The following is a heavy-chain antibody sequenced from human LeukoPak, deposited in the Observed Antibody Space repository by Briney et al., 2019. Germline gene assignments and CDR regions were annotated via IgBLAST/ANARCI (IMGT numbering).Heavy chain of an antibody. V-gene: IGHV1-8*01. CDR2: MNPNSGNT. J-gene: IGHJ4*02. CDR3: ARIGLRGVIISRPLDH. Sequence: ASVKVSCKASGYTVTSYDINWVRQATGQRLEWMGWMNPNSGNTGYAQKFQGRVTMTRNTSISTANMELSSLRSEDTAVYYCARIGLRGVIISRPLDHRGQGTLVTVSS. D-gene: IGHD3-16*02. CDR1: GYTVTSYD.